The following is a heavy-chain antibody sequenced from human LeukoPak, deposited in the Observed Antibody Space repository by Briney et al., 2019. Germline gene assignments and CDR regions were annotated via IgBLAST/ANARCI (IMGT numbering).Heavy chain of an antibody. CDR3: ARESGAFSPFGF. D-gene: IGHD1-26*01. CDR1: GGSILSTNW. V-gene: IGHV4-4*02. CDR2: VHLSGAS. J-gene: IGHJ4*02. Sequence: SGTLSLTCAVSGGSILSTNWWSWVRQPPGKGLEWIGEVHLSGASNYNPSLNSRVSMSIDKSRNHLSLELPSVTAADTAIYYCARESGAFSPFGFWGQGNLVTVSS.